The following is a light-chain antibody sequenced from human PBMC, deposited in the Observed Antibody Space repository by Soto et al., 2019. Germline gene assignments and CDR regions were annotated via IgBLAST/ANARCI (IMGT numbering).Light chain of an antibody. Sequence: QSVLTQPPSMSAAPGQTVTISCSGSSSNIENNYVSWYQQDPGTAPKLLIYDNNRRPSGIPDRFSGSKSGTSATLGITGLQPGDEAHYYCVTWYSSLSVVVFGGGTKLTVL. V-gene: IGLV1-51*01. J-gene: IGLJ2*01. CDR2: DNN. CDR1: SSNIENNY. CDR3: VTWYSSLSVVV.